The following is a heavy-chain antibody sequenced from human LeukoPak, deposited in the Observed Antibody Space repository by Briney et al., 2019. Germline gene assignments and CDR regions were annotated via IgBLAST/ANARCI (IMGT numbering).Heavy chain of an antibody. CDR2: ISYDGSNK. J-gene: IGHJ4*02. CDR3: ASRHYDFGYY. D-gene: IGHD4-17*01. V-gene: IGHV3-30*04. Sequence: PGRSLRLSCAASGFALSTDPVRWVRQAQCKGLEWVAVISYDGSNKYYADSVKGRFTISRDNSKNTLYLQMNSLRAEDTAIYYCASRHYDFGYYWGQGTLVTVSS. CDR1: GFALSTDP.